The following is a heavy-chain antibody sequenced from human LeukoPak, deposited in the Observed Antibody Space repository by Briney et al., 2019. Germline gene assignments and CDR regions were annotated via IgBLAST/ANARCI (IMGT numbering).Heavy chain of an antibody. D-gene: IGHD6-6*01. CDR2: IDYGGST. CDR1: GGSISTYY. Sequence: NTSETLSLTCTVSGGSISTYYWSWNRQPPGKGLEWIGYIDYGGSTNYNPSLKSRVTISVDTSKNQFSLKLSSVTAADTAVYYCARWVTASSIDYWGQGTLVTVSS. J-gene: IGHJ4*02. CDR3: ARWVTASSIDY. V-gene: IGHV4-59*08.